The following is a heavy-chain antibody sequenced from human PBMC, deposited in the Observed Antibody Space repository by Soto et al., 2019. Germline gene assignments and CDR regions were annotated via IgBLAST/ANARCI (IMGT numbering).Heavy chain of an antibody. CDR3: ARGGVLLPEPFDI. V-gene: IGHV1-8*01. CDR2: MDPNSGNT. D-gene: IGHD2-15*01. CDR1: GYTLTELS. J-gene: IGHJ3*02. Sequence: ASVKVSCKVSGYTLTELSMHWVRQAPGQGLEWMGWMDPNSGNTGYAQKFQGRVTMTRNTSISTAYMELSSLRSEDTAVYYCARGGVLLPEPFDIWGQGTMVTVSS.